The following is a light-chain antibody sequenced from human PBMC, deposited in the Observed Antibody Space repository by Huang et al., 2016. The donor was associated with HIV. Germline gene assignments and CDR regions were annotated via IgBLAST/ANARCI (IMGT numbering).Light chain of an antibody. Sequence: EIVMTQSPLSLPVSPGQPASISCTSSQNLLHSSGHNRLDWYLQKPGQSPQLLIFLTSNRASGVPDKFTGSGSGSNFTLSINKVQPDDVGIYYCMQGLRTPPTFGQGTKLEI. J-gene: IGKJ2*01. CDR2: LTS. CDR3: MQGLRTPPT. V-gene: IGKV2-28*01. CDR1: QNLLHSSGHNR.